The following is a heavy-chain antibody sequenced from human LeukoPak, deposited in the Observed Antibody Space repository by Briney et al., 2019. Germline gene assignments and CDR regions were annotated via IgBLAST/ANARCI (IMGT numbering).Heavy chain of an antibody. D-gene: IGHD5-24*01. Sequence: ASVKVPCKASGYTFTDNGISWVRQAPGEGLEWMGWISADSGNTKYAQRFQGRVTMTTETSSSTVYMELRSLRSDDTAVYYCARDKNYRFDYWGQGTLVTVPS. CDR1: GYTFTDNG. CDR2: ISADSGNT. V-gene: IGHV1-18*01. J-gene: IGHJ4*02. CDR3: ARDKNYRFDY.